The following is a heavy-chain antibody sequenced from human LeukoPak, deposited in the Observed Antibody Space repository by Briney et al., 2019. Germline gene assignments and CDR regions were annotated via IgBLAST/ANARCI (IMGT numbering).Heavy chain of an antibody. V-gene: IGHV4-39*01. Sequence: PSETPSLTCTVSGGSISSSSYYWGWIRQPPGKGLEWIGSIYYSGSTYYNPSLKSRVTISVDTSKNQFSLKLSSVTAADTAVYYCARQGITIFGPFDPRGQGTLVTVSS. J-gene: IGHJ5*02. CDR2: IYYSGST. CDR3: ARQGITIFGPFDP. CDR1: GGSISSSSYY. D-gene: IGHD3-3*01.